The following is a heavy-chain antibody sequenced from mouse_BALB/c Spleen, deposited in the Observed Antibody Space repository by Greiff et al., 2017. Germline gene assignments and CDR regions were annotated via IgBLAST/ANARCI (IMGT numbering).Heavy chain of an antibody. D-gene: IGHD1-1*01. CDR1: GFIFSSFG. V-gene: IGHV5-17*02. J-gene: IGHJ4*01. CDR3: ARDYGSSYAMDY. Sequence: EVQLVESGGGLVQPGGSRKLSCAASGFIFSSFGMHWVRQAPEKGLEWVAYISSGSSTIYYADTVKGRFTISRDNPKNTLFLQMTSLRSEDTAMYYCARDYGSSYAMDYWGQGTSVTVSS. CDR2: ISSGSSTI.